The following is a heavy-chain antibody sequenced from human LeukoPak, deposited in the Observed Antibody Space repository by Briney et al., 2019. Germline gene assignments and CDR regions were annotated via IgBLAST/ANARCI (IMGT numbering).Heavy chain of an antibody. CDR2: ILHTGST. CDR1: GASMTSLY. J-gene: IGHJ4*02. CDR3: AKEGGPARPGLDS. Sequence: SETLSLTCTVSGASMTSLYWTWMRQDPGTGLEWIGNILHTGSTSYNPALESRVTISLDTSNNQFSLKMTSVTPADTAVYYCAKEGGPARPGLDSWGQGTLVTVSS. V-gene: IGHV4-59*11. D-gene: IGHD6-6*01.